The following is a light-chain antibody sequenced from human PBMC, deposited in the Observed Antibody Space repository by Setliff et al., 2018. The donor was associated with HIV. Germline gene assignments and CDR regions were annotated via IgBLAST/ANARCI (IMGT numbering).Light chain of an antibody. CDR3: SSYTSSNTLYV. CDR2: DVN. Sequence: ALAQPASVSGSPGQSITISCTGTSSDVGGYTYVSWYQHHPGKAPKLMIYDVNKRPSGISNRFSGSKSGNTASLTISGLQAEDEADYYCSSYTSSNTLYVFGTGTKV. V-gene: IGLV2-14*03. J-gene: IGLJ1*01. CDR1: SSDVGGYTY.